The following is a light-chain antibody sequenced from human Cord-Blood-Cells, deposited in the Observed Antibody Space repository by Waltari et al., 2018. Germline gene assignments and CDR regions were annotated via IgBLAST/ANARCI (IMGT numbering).Light chain of an antibody. Sequence: DIQRTQYPSSLSASVGDRVTITCRASQSISSYLNWYQQKPGKAPKLLIYAASSLQSGVPSRFSGSGSGTDFTLTISSLQPEDFATYYCQQSYSTPRTFGQGTKLEIK. CDR2: AAS. J-gene: IGKJ2*01. CDR3: QQSYSTPRT. V-gene: IGKV1-39*01. CDR1: QSISSY.